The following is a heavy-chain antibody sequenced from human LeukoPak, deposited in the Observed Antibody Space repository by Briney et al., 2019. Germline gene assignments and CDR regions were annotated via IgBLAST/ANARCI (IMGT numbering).Heavy chain of an antibody. CDR1: GFTFSSYS. CDR2: ISSGSSYI. CDR3: ARDAESYYDSSGYYSDY. J-gene: IGHJ4*02. V-gene: IGHV3-21*01. Sequence: GGSLRLSCAASGFTFSSYSMNWVRQAPAKGLEWVSSISSGSSYIYYADSVKGRFTISRDNAKNSLYLQMNSLRAEDTAVYYCARDAESYYDSSGYYSDYWGQGTLVTVSS. D-gene: IGHD3-22*01.